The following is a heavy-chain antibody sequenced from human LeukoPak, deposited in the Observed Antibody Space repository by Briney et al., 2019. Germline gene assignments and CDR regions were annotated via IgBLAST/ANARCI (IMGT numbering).Heavy chain of an antibody. J-gene: IGHJ4*02. CDR2: IKQDGSEK. CDR3: ARDGDYIAAAGTFADY. V-gene: IGHV3-7*01. Sequence: PGGSLRLSCAASGFTLSSYWMSWVRQAPGKGPEWVANIKQDGSEKYYVDSVKGRFTISRDNAKNSLYLQMNSLRAEDTAVYYCARDGDYIAAAGTFADYWGQGTLVTVSS. CDR1: GFTLSSYW. D-gene: IGHD6-13*01.